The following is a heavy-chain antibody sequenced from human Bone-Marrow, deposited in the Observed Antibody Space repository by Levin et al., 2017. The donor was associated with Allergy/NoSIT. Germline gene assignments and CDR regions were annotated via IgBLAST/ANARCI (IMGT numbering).Heavy chain of an antibody. CDR1: GFTFSRYY. Sequence: GESLKISCAASGFTFSRYYMHWVRQAPGKGLVWVSRITLDVTDSYYADSVKGRFTISRDNAENTLFLQMNSLRAEDTAIYYCARGGCSSTSCLDYWGQGILVTVSS. V-gene: IGHV3-74*01. J-gene: IGHJ4*02. CDR2: ITLDVTDS. D-gene: IGHD2-2*01. CDR3: ARGGCSSTSCLDY.